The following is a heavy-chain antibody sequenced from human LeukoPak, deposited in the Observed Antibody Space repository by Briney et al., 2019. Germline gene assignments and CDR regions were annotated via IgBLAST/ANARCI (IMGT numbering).Heavy chain of an antibody. CDR3: ARGTDIVGATNFAGGLDY. J-gene: IGHJ4*02. CDR2: IGTAGDA. D-gene: IGHD1-26*01. Sequence: GGSLRLSCAASGFTFSSYDMHWVRQATGKGLEWVSAIGTAGDAYYLGSVKGRFTISRENAKNSLNLQMNSLRAGDTAVYYCARGTDIVGATNFAGGLDYWGQGTLVTVSS. CDR1: GFTFSSYD. V-gene: IGHV3-13*01.